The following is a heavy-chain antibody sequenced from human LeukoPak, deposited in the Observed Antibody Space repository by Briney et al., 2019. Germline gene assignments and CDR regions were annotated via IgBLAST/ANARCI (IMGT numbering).Heavy chain of an antibody. CDR3: ARKGWYSDL. J-gene: IGHJ2*01. CDR1: GFTFSSYW. CDR2: INQDGSQK. Sequence: GGSLRLSCAASGFTFSSYWMSWVRQAPGKGLEWVASINQDGSQKYYVESLKGRFTISRDNAKNSHYLQMNSLRAEDTAVYYCARKGWYSDLWGRGTLVSVSS. V-gene: IGHV3-7*01.